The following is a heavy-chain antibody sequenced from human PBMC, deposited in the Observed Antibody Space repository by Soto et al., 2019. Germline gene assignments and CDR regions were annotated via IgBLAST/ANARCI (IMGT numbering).Heavy chain of an antibody. J-gene: IGHJ4*02. CDR2: LIPSGTYT. Sequence: EVQLLESGGGLVQPGGSLRLSCAASGLTFNNYGVTWVRLTPGRGLEWVSTLIPSGTYTNYADSVKGRFTLSRDNSKNTLDLVMNSLRVEDTAVYYCARAAYSRTWLLDYWGQGTLDTVSS. CDR1: GLTFNNYG. V-gene: IGHV3-23*01. CDR3: ARAAYSRTWLLDY. D-gene: IGHD1-26*01.